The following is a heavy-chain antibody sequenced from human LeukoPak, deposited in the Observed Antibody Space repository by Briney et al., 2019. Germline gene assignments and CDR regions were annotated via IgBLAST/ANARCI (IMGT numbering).Heavy chain of an antibody. CDR3: ATRKLGNDY. V-gene: IGHV4-59*01. D-gene: IGHD7-27*01. J-gene: IGHJ4*02. CDR1: GGSFSGYY. Sequence: PSETLSLTCAVYGGSFSGYYWSWIRQSPGKGLEWIGYIYYTETSYNPSLKSRVTISADTSKNQFSLKLYSVPAADTAVYYCATRKLGNDYWGQGTLVTVSS. CDR2: IYYTET.